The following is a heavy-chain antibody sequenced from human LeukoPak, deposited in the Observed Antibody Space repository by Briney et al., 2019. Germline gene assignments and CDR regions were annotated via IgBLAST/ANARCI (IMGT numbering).Heavy chain of an antibody. J-gene: IGHJ4*02. CDR2: IYTGDST. V-gene: IGHV3-53*01. CDR3: ARGEGSSWSHDY. D-gene: IGHD6-13*01. Sequence: PGGSLRLSCAVSGFTVSSNYMSWVRQAPGKGLEWVSVIYTGDSTYYADSVKGRFTISRDNSKNTVYLQMKSLRAEDTAVYLCARGEGSSWSHDYWGRGTLVTVSS. CDR1: GFTVSSNY.